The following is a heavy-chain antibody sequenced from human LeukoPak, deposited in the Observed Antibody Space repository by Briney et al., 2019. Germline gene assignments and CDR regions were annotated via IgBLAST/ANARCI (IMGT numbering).Heavy chain of an antibody. J-gene: IGHJ3*02. D-gene: IGHD2-21*01. V-gene: IGHV4-4*02. CDR1: GGSFSSSNW. CDR2: IYHSGST. Sequence: SGTLSLTCAVSGGSFSSSNWWGWVRQPPGKGLEWIGEIYHSGSTNYNPSLTSRVTISVDKSKNQFSLKLSSVTAADTAVYYCARAPIVVELNAFDIWGQGTMVTVSS. CDR3: ARAPIVVELNAFDI.